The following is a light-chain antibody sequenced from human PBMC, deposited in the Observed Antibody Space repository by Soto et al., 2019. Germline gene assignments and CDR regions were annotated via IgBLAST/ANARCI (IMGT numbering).Light chain of an antibody. CDR1: TSNIGRNT. V-gene: IGLV1-44*01. CDR2: GNS. J-gene: IGLJ2*01. Sequence: QSVLTQPPSASGTPGQTVTISCSGTTSNIGRNTVNWYQQLPGRAPKLLIYGNSQGPSGVPDRFSASKSGTSASLAISGLRSEDEADYHCAAGDDTLNDFLFGGGTKLTVL. CDR3: AAGDDTLNDFL.